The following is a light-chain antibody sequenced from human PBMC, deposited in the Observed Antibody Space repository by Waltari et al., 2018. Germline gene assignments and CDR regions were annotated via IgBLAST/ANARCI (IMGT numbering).Light chain of an antibody. Sequence: QSALTQPASVSGSPGQSITISCTGTSSDVGGHNYVSRYQHHPGKVPKLMIYDVTKRPSGVSKPFAGSKSGNTASLTISGLQAEDAADYYCSSYTSSSTVVFGGGTKLTVL. CDR3: SSYTSSSTVV. V-gene: IGLV2-14*03. J-gene: IGLJ2*01. CDR1: SSDVGGHNY. CDR2: DVT.